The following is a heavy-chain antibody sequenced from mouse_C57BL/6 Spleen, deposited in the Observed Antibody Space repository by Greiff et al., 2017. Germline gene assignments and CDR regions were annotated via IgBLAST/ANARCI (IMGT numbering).Heavy chain of an antibody. D-gene: IGHD1-1*01. Sequence: VQLQQSGPELVKPGASVKISCKASGYTFTDYYMNWVKQSHGKSLEWIGDINPNNGGTSYNQKFKGKATLTVDKSSSTAYMELRSLTSEDSAVYYCARHYYGSSYWFAYWGQGTLVTVSA. V-gene: IGHV1-26*01. CDR3: ARHYYGSSYWFAY. CDR1: GYTFTDYY. CDR2: INPNNGGT. J-gene: IGHJ3*01.